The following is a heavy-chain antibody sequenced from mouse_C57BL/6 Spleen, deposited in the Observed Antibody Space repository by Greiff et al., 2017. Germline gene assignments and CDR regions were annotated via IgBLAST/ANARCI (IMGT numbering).Heavy chain of an antibody. V-gene: IGHV3-1*01. J-gene: IGHJ2*01. CDR3: ARSSFYYFDY. CDR2: ISYSGST. CDR1: GYSITSGYD. Sequence: EVKLQESGPGMVKPSQSLSLTCTVTGYSITSGYDWHWIRHFPGNKLEWMGYISYSGSTNYNPSLKSRISITHDTSKNHFFLKLNSVTTEDTATYYGARSSFYYFDYWGQGTTLTVSS.